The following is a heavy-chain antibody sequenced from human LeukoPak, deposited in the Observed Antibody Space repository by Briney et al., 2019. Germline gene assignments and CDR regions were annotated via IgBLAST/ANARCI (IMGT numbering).Heavy chain of an antibody. CDR2: ISYDGSNK. Sequence: GGSLRLSCAASGFTFSSYAMHWVRQAPGKGLEWVAVISYDGSNKYYADSVKGRFTISRDNSKNTLYLQMNSLRAEDTAVYYCARDAAYSSSSDYWGQGTLVTVSS. J-gene: IGHJ4*02. D-gene: IGHD6-6*01. CDR3: ARDAAYSSSSDY. V-gene: IGHV3-30*04. CDR1: GFTFSSYA.